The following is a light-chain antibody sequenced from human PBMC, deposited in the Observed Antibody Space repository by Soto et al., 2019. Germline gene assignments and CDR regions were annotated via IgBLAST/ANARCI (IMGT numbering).Light chain of an antibody. J-gene: IGKJ1*01. CDR3: QQYFRPWT. CDR2: WAS. CDR1: QSVLYSSNNKNY. Sequence: DIVMTQSPDSLAVSLGERATINCKSSQSVLYSSNNKNYLAWYQQKPGQPPKLLIYWASTRESGVPDRVSGSGSGKDFTLTISSLQAEDVAVYYCQQYFRPWTFGQGTKVEIK. V-gene: IGKV4-1*01.